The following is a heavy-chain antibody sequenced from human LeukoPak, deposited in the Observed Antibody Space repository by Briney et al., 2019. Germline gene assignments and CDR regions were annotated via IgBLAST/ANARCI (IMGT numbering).Heavy chain of an antibody. J-gene: IGHJ4*02. Sequence: AGGSLRLSCAASGFTFSSYGMHWVRQAPGKGLEWVAVISYDGSNKYYADSVKGRFTISRDNSKNTLYLQMNSLRAEDTAVYYCAKDPHYSSSWPDYWGQGTLVTVSP. CDR1: GFTFSSYG. V-gene: IGHV3-30*18. D-gene: IGHD6-13*01. CDR3: AKDPHYSSSWPDY. CDR2: ISYDGSNK.